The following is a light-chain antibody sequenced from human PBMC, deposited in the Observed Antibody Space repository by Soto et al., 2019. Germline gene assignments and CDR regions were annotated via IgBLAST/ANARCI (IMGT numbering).Light chain of an antibody. V-gene: IGLV2-14*03. CDR2: DVS. J-gene: IGLJ3*02. CDR1: SSDVGGYNY. CDR3: ISYSTTTARDGRV. Sequence: QSVLTQPASVSGSPGQSITISCTGTSSDVGGYNYVSWYQQHPGKAPQLLIYDVSNRPSGVSNRFSGSKSGDTASLTISGLQAEDEADYYCISYSTTTARDGRVFGGGTKLT.